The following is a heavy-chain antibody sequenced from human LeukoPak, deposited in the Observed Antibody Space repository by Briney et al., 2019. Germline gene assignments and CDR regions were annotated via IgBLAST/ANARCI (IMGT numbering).Heavy chain of an antibody. CDR2: ISSSSSTI. D-gene: IGHD1-7*01. Sequence: GGSLRLSCAASGFTFSSYSMNWVRQAPGKGLEWVSYISSSSSTIYYADSVKGRFTISRDNAKNSLYLQMNSLRVEDTAVYYCARDSRGTPRHYYYYYMDVWGKGTTVTVSS. CDR3: ARDSRGTPRHYYYYYMDV. J-gene: IGHJ6*03. V-gene: IGHV3-48*04. CDR1: GFTFSSYS.